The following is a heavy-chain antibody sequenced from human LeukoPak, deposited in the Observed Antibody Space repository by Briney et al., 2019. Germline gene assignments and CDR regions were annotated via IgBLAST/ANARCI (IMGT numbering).Heavy chain of an antibody. J-gene: IGHJ4*02. V-gene: IGHV3-66*02. CDR2: IYSGGST. CDR3: ASLPIVVVPAASY. CDR1: GSTVSSNY. D-gene: IGHD2-2*01. Sequence: GGSLRLSCAASGSTVSSNYMSWVRQAPGKGLEWVSVIYSGGSTYYADSVKGRFTISRDNSKNTLYLQMNSLRAEDTAVYYCASLPIVVVPAASYWGQGTLVTVSS.